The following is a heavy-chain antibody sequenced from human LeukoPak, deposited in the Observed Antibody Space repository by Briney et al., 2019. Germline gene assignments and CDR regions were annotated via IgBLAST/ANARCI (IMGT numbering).Heavy chain of an antibody. J-gene: IGHJ4*02. CDR2: IIPIFGTA. CDR3: ARVPHSSGRGLYFDY. Sequence: GASVKVSCKASGGTFSSYAISWVRQSPGQGLEWMRGIIPIFGTANYAQKFQGRVTITADESTSTAYMELSSLRSEDTAVYYCARVPHSSGRGLYFDYWGQGTLVTVSS. D-gene: IGHD6-19*01. V-gene: IGHV1-69*13. CDR1: GGTFSSYA.